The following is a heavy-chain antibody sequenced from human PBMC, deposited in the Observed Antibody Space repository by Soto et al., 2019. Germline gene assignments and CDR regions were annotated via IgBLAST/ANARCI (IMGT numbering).Heavy chain of an antibody. D-gene: IGHD4-17*01. J-gene: IGHJ4*02. V-gene: IGHV1-18*01. CDR2: ISAYNGNT. CDR3: ARERGGYGDEHFDY. CDR1: GYTCTSYG. Sequence: QVQLVQCGAEVKKPGASVKVSCKASGYTCTSYGISWVRQAPGQGLEWMGWISAYNGNTNYAQKLQGRVTMTTDTSTSTAYMELRSLRSDDTALYYCARERGGYGDEHFDYWSQGTLVTVSS.